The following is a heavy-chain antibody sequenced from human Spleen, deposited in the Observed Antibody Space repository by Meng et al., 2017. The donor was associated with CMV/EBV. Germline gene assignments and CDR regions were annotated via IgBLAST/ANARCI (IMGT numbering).Heavy chain of an antibody. CDR1: GFTFSDYY. J-gene: IGHJ6*02. Sequence: SCAASGFTFSDYYMSWIRQAPGKGLEWVSYISSSGSTIYYAESVKGRFTISRDSAKNSLYLQMNSLRAEDTAVYYCARAYNDYYTYGMDVWGQGTTVTVSS. CDR3: ARAYNDYYTYGMDV. D-gene: IGHD3-3*01. CDR2: ISSSGSTI. V-gene: IGHV3-11*01.